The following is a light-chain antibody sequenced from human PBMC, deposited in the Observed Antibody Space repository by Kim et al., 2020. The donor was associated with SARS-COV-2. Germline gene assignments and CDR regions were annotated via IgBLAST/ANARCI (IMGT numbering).Light chain of an antibody. J-gene: IGLJ2*01. CDR3: QCYDSRLSGPV. CDR1: SASIGAGYD. Sequence: QRVTISCTGRSASIGAGYDVHWYQQLPGPAPKLLIDGNSHRPSGAPDRFSAFKSGTSASLAINGLQAEDEADYYCQCYDSRLSGPVFGGGTQLTVL. CDR2: GNS. V-gene: IGLV1-40*01.